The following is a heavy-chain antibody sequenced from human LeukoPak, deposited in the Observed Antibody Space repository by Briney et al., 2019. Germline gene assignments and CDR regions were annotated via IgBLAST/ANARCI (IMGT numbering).Heavy chain of an antibody. D-gene: IGHD2-15*01. CDR1: GFTFSSYW. Sequence: GGSLRLSCAASGFTFSSYWMSWVRQTPGKGLEWVANIKQDGSEKYYVDSVKGRFTISRDNAKNSLYLQMNSLRAEDTAVYYCASGYCSSGRCYGDYWGQGTLVTVSS. V-gene: IGHV3-7*01. CDR3: ASGYCSSGRCYGDY. J-gene: IGHJ4*02. CDR2: IKQDGSEK.